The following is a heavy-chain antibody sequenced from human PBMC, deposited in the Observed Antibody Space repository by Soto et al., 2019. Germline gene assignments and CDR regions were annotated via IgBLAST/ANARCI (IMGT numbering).Heavy chain of an antibody. Sequence: ASVKVSCKASGYTFTSYGISWVRQAPGQGLEWMGWISAYNGNTNYAQKLQGRVTMTTDTSTSTAYMELRSLRSDDTAVYYCARAPLLGYCSGGSCYPSPLDYWGQGTLVTVSS. CDR2: ISAYNGNT. D-gene: IGHD2-15*01. J-gene: IGHJ4*02. V-gene: IGHV1-18*01. CDR3: ARAPLLGYCSGGSCYPSPLDY. CDR1: GYTFTSYG.